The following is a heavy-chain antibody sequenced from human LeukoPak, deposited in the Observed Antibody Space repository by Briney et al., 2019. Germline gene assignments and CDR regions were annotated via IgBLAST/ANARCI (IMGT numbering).Heavy chain of an antibody. J-gene: IGHJ4*02. D-gene: IGHD1-26*01. Sequence: SETLSLTCTVSGGSVSNYYWAWIRQPPGKALEWIGYIHYTGSTNYNPSLKSRVSFSVDTSNNQLSLKLSSVTAADTAVYYCARSISGSRFDYWGQGTLVTVSS. CDR2: IHYTGST. V-gene: IGHV4-59*08. CDR1: GGSVSNYY. CDR3: ARSISGSRFDY.